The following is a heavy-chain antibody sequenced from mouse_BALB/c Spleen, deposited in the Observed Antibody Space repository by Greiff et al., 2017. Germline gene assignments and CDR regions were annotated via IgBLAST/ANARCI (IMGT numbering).Heavy chain of an antibody. V-gene: IGHV3-8*02. CDR1: GDSITSGY. J-gene: IGHJ1*01. CDR3: ARPGSRGDYWYFDV. CDR2: ISYSGST. Sequence: EVKVEESGPSLVKPSQTLSLTCSVTGDSITSGYWNWIRKFPGNKLEYMGYISYSGSTYYNPSLKSRISITRDTSKNQYYLQLNSVTTEDTATYYCARPGSRGDYWYFDVWGAGTTVTVSS. D-gene: IGHD1-1*01.